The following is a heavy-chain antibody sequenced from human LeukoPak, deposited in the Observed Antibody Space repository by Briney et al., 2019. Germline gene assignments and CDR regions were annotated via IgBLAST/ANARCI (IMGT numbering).Heavy chain of an antibody. CDR3: ARDLDPIAEEYDY. D-gene: IGHD6-13*01. V-gene: IGHV3-30*04. CDR2: ISYDGSNK. Sequence: GRSLRLSCAASEFNFRNYAFHWVRQAPGKGVEWVAVISYDGSNKYNADSVRGRFTISRDNSKNTLYLQMNSLRAEDTAVYYCARDLDPIAEEYDYWGQGTLVTVSS. CDR1: EFNFRNYA. J-gene: IGHJ4*02.